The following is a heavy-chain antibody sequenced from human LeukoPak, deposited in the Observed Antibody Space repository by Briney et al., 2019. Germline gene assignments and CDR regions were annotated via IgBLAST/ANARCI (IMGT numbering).Heavy chain of an antibody. Sequence: GGSLILSCAASGFTFSSFWMTWVGRAQGEGREGVANIRQDGSEKYYVDSVEGRFTISRDNAKKSLFLQMNSLRVEDTAVYYCARDMRGDGFDIWGQGTMVTVSS. CDR2: IRQDGSEK. D-gene: IGHD2-2*01. V-gene: IGHV3-7*04. J-gene: IGHJ3*02. CDR1: GFTFSSFW. CDR3: ARDMRGDGFDI.